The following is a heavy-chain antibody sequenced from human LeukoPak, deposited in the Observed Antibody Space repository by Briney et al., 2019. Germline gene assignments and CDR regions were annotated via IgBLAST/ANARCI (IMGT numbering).Heavy chain of an antibody. CDR2: IIPIFGTA. J-gene: IGHJ6*03. CDR1: GGTFSSYA. CDR3: ARTGLLWFGELLKMRDGDYYYYMDV. V-gene: IGHV1-69*13. D-gene: IGHD3-10*01. Sequence: SVKVSCKASGGTFSSYAISWVRQAPGQGLEWMGGIIPIFGTANYAQKFQGRVTITADESTSTAYMELSSLRSEDTAVYYCARTGLLWFGELLKMRDGDYYYYMDVWGKGTTVTISS.